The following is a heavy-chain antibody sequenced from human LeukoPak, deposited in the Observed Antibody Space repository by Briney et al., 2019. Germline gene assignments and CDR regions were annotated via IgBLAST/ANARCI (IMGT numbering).Heavy chain of an antibody. CDR1: GYIFTGYY. V-gene: IGHV1-46*01. J-gene: IGHJ6*03. Sequence: ASVKVSCKASGYIFTGYYIHWVRQAPGQGLEWMGIINPSGGTTTYAQKFQGRVTMTRDTSTSTVYMELRSLTSNDTAVYYCVRDLVRGVDYYYYYMDVWGKGTTVTISS. D-gene: IGHD3-10*01. CDR2: INPSGGTT. CDR3: VRDLVRGVDYYYYYMDV.